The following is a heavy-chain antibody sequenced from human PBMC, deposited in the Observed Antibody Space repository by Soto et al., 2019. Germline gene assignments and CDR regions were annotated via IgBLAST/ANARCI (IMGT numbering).Heavy chain of an antibody. V-gene: IGHV1-2*02. CDR3: ARSYCSGGSCYSGPDY. CDR2: INPNSGGT. D-gene: IGHD2-15*01. Sequence: ASVKVSCKASGYTFTGYYMHWVRQAPGQGLEWMGWINPNSGGTNYAQKFQGRFTMTRDTSISTAYMELSRLRSDDTAVYYCARSYCSGGSCYSGPDYWGQGTLVTVSS. J-gene: IGHJ4*02. CDR1: GYTFTGYY.